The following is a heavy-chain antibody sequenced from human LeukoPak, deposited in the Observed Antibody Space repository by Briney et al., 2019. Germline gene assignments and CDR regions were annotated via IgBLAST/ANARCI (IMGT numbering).Heavy chain of an antibody. Sequence: PGGSLRLSCAASEFTFSSYEMNWVRQAPGKGLEWVSYISSSGTTIYYAESVKGRFTISRDNAKNSLYLQMNSLRVEDTAVYYCARRYCSSTDCLFDYWGQGTLVTVSS. CDR1: EFTFSSYE. CDR2: ISSSGTTI. J-gene: IGHJ4*02. V-gene: IGHV3-48*03. D-gene: IGHD2-2*01. CDR3: ARRYCSSTDCLFDY.